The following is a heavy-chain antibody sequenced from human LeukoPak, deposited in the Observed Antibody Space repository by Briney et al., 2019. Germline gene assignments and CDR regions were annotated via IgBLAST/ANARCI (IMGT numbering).Heavy chain of an antibody. CDR1: GGTFSSYA. Sequence: SVKVSCKASGGTFSSYAISWVRQAPGQGLEWMGGITPIFGTANYAQKFQGRVTITTDESTSTAYMELSSLRSDDTAVYYCARDNYYDSSGYYYLPWGQGTLVTVSS. CDR3: ARDNYYDSSGYYYLP. J-gene: IGHJ5*02. CDR2: ITPIFGTA. V-gene: IGHV1-69*05. D-gene: IGHD3-22*01.